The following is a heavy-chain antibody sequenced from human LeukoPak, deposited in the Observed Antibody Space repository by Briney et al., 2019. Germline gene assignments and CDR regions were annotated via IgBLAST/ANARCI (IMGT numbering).Heavy chain of an antibody. CDR3: AREGVGYYGMDV. D-gene: IGHD2-15*01. Sequence: SSVKVSCKASGYSFTSYGISWVRQAPGQGLAWMGWISAYNGNTNYAQRLQGRVTMTADTSASTAYMELRSLRSDDTAVYYCAREGVGYYGMDVWGQGTTVTVSS. CDR1: GYSFTSYG. CDR2: ISAYNGNT. J-gene: IGHJ6*02. V-gene: IGHV1-18*01.